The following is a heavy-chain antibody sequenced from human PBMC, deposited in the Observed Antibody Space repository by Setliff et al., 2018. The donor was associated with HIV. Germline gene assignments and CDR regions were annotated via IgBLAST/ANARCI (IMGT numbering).Heavy chain of an antibody. CDR3: ARAFGYYDFWSGYSGDEFDI. D-gene: IGHD3-3*01. Sequence: PSETLSLTCTVSDDSVSTFYWNWIRQPPGKGLEWIGSIYHSGSTYYNPSLKSRVTISVDTSKNTLYLQMNSLRPEDTAVYYCARAFGYYDFWSGYSGDEFDIWGQGTTVTVSS. CDR1: DDSVSTFY. CDR2: IYHSGST. J-gene: IGHJ3*02. V-gene: IGHV4-59*02.